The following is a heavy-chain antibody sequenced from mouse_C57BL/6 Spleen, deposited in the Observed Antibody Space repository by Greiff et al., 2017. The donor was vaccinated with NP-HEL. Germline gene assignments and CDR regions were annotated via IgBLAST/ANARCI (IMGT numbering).Heavy chain of an antibody. J-gene: IGHJ3*01. V-gene: IGHV3-6*01. D-gene: IGHD1-1*01. Sequence: DVQLQESGPGLVKPSQSLSLTCSVTGYSITSGYYWNWIRQFPGNKLEWMGYISYDGSNNNNPSLKNRISITRDTSKNQFFLKLNSVTTEDTATYYCARDLHYYGSSGFAYWGQGTLVTVSA. CDR3: ARDLHYYGSSGFAY. CDR2: ISYDGSN. CDR1: GYSITSGYY.